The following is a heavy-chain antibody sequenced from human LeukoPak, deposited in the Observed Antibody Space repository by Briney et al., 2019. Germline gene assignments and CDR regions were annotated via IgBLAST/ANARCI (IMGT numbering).Heavy chain of an antibody. D-gene: IGHD2-2*01. J-gene: IGHJ1*01. CDR1: GFSFSSYW. CDR2: ISGSGGST. CDR3: AKDDVVVPAVIEH. V-gene: IGHV3-23*01. Sequence: GGSLRLSCAASGFSFSSYWMSWVRQAPGKGLEWVSAISGSGGSTYYADSVKGRFTISRDNSKNTLYLQMNSLRAEDTAVYYCAKDDVVVPAVIEHWGQGTLVTVSS.